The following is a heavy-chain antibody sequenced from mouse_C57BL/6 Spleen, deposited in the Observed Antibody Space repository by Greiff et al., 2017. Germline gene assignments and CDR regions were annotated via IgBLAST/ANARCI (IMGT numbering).Heavy chain of an antibody. J-gene: IGHJ4*01. V-gene: IGHV1-15*01. CDR3: TRRIYYYGSSYGGDAMDY. CDR1: GYTFTDYE. CDR2: IDPETGGT. D-gene: IGHD1-1*01. Sequence: VQVVESGAELVRPGASVTLSCKASGYTFTDYEMHWVKQTPVHGLEWIGAIDPETGGTAYNQKFKGKAILTADKSSSTAYMELRSLTSEDSAVYYCTRRIYYYGSSYGGDAMDYWGQGTSVTVSS.